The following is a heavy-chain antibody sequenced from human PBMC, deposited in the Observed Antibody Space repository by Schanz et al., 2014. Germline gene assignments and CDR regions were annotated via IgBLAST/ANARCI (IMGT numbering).Heavy chain of an antibody. Sequence: DVQLVDSGGGLVQPGGSLRLSCAASGFTVSNSYIHWVRQAPGKGLEWVSAISGSGASTYYADSVKGRFTISRDNAKNSLYLQMNSLRAEDTAVYYCAGAVATIRADSFDIWGQGTMVAVSS. CDR2: SGSGAST. V-gene: IGHV3-23*04. J-gene: IGHJ3*02. CDR1: GFTVSNSY. D-gene: IGHD5-12*01. CDR3: AGAVATIRADSFDI.